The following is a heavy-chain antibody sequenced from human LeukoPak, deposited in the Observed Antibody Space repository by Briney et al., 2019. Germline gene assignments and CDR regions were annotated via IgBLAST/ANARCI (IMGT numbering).Heavy chain of an antibody. Sequence: GGSLRLSCAASGFTFSDYYMSWIRQAPGKGLEWVSYISSSGSTIYYADSVEGRFTISRDNAKNSLYLQMNSLRAEDTAVYYCARDKSSIVWFDPWGQGTLVTVSS. CDR1: GFTFSDYY. CDR3: ARDKSSIVWFDP. J-gene: IGHJ5*02. V-gene: IGHV3-11*01. CDR2: ISSSGSTI. D-gene: IGHD1-26*01.